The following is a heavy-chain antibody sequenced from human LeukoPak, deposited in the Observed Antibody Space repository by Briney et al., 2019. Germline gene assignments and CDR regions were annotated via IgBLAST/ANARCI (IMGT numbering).Heavy chain of an antibody. CDR1: GGSISSGGHY. J-gene: IGHJ4*02. CDR3: ARRPRYDVWSAPIDY. D-gene: IGHD3-3*01. Sequence: PSETLSLTCIVSGGSISSGGHYWGWIRQPPGKGLEWIGSIYYSGSTYYNPSLNSRVTIFIDKSKNQFSLKLSSVTAADTAVYYCARRPRYDVWSAPIDYWGQGTLVTVSS. CDR2: IYYSGST. V-gene: IGHV4-39*07.